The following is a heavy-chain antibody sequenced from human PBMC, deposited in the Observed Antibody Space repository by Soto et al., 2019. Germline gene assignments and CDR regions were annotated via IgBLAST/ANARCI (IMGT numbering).Heavy chain of an antibody. CDR2: INPKSDDT. Sequence: VEVSCKASGYPFSDNQIHWLRRAPGQGLEWMGRINPKSDDTNYAQKFQGRVTMTRDTSIDTAYLELTGLTSDDTATYYCARKHSLDYIRWGLDPWGQGTLVTVSS. CDR1: GYPFSDNQ. CDR3: ARKHSLDYIRWGLDP. J-gene: IGHJ5*02. V-gene: IGHV1-2*02. D-gene: IGHD4-4*01.